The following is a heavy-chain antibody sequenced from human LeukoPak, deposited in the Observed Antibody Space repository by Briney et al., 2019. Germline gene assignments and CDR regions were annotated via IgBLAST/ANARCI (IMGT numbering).Heavy chain of an antibody. CDR1: GFTVGNNH. Sequence: PGGSLRLSCAASGFTVGNNHMNWVRQAPGEGLEWVSLIYSGGNTQYADSVKGRFIIFRDSSKNTLYLQMNSLRVEDTAVYYCATRAVAAPYWGQGTLVTVSS. CDR3: ATRAVAAPY. V-gene: IGHV3-66*01. J-gene: IGHJ4*02. CDR2: IYSGGNT. D-gene: IGHD6-19*01.